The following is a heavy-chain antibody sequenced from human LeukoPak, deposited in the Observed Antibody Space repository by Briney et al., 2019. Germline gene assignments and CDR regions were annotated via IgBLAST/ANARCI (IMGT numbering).Heavy chain of an antibody. J-gene: IGHJ5*02. CDR3: ARGPLRSGYYRPNWFDP. Sequence: SETLPLTCAVYGGSFSGYYWSWIRQPPGKGLEWIGEINHSGSTNYNPSLKSRVTISVDTSKNQFSLKLSSVTAADTAVYYCARGPLRSGYYRPNWFDPWGQGTLVIVSS. CDR1: GGSFSGYY. D-gene: IGHD3-3*01. V-gene: IGHV4-34*01. CDR2: INHSGST.